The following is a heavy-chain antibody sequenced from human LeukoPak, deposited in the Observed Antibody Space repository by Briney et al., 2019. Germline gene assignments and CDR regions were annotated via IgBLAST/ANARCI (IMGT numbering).Heavy chain of an antibody. D-gene: IGHD6-13*01. CDR2: INHSGST. CDR1: GGSFSGYY. V-gene: IGHV4-34*01. CDR3: ARSLIAAAGNGY. J-gene: IGHJ4*02. Sequence: NPSETLSLTCAVYGGSFSGYYWSWIRQPPGKGLEWIGEINHSGSTNYNPSLKSRVTISVDTSKNQFSLKLSSVTAADTAVYYCARSLIAAAGNGYWGQGTLVTVSS.